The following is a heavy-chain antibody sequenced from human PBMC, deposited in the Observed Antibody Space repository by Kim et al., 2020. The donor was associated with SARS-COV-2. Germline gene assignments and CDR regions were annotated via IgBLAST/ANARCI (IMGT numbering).Heavy chain of an antibody. V-gene: IGHV3-53*01. J-gene: IGHJ4*02. CDR2: IHSAGTT. Sequence: GGSLRLSCAASGFTVSSNYMSWVRQAPGKGLEWVSVIHSAGTTYHADSVKGRFTISRDISKNTLYLHMDSLRAEDTAVYYCAREVRDFWSGRYFDYWGQGTLVTVSS. CDR3: AREVRDFWSGRYFDY. CDR1: GFTVSSNY. D-gene: IGHD3-3*01.